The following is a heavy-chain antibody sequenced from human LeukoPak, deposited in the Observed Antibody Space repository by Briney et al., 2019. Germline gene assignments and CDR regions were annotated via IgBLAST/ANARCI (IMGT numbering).Heavy chain of an antibody. Sequence: GGSLRLSCAASGFTFSSYAMHWVRQAPGKGLEYVSAISRNGGNTYYANSVKGRFTISRDNSKNTLYLQMNSLRAEDTAVYYCARRAGAYSHPYDYWGQGTLVTVSS. J-gene: IGHJ4*02. CDR3: ARRAGAYSHPYDY. D-gene: IGHD4/OR15-4a*01. CDR1: GFTFSSYA. V-gene: IGHV3-64*01. CDR2: ISRNGGNT.